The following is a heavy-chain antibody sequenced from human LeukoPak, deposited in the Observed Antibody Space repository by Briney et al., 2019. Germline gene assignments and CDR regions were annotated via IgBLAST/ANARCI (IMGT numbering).Heavy chain of an antibody. D-gene: IGHD3-22*01. CDR3: ARVDDSSGRYFDY. J-gene: IGHJ4*02. CDR1: GFTFSSSW. CDR2: IKSDGSGA. V-gene: IGHV3-74*03. Sequence: HAGGSLRLSCAASGFTFSSSWMHWVRQAPGKGLVWVSRIKSDGSGATYADSVKGRFTISRDNAKNTLYLQMNSLRAEDTAVYYCARVDDSSGRYFDYWGQGTLVTVSS.